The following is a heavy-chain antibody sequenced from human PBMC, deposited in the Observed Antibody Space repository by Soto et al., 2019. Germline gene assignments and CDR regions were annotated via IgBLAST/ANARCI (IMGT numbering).Heavy chain of an antibody. CDR2: ISSDGSNK. J-gene: IGHJ6*02. CDR3: AKRDCIRTSCRQGYYYGMDV. CDR1: GFTFSSYG. V-gene: IGHV3-30*18. Sequence: QVQLVESGGGVVQPGRSLRLSCAASGFTFSSYGMHWVRQAPGKGLEWVAVISSDGSNKYYADSVKGRFTISRDNSKSTLNRQMNSLRAEDTAVYYCAKRDCIRTSCRQGYYYGMDVWGQGTTVTVSS. D-gene: IGHD2-2*01.